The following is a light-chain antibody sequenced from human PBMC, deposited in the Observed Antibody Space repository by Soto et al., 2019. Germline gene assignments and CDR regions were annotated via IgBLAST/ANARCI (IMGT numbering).Light chain of an antibody. CDR3: SSYTSSSTLYA. CDR2: DVS. Sequence: QSALTQSASVSGSPGQSITISCTGTSSDVGRYNYVSWYQQHPGKAPKLMIHDVSNRPSGVSDRFSGSKSGNTASLTISGRQTEDEADYYCSSYTSSSTLYAFGTGTQLTVL. J-gene: IGLJ1*01. CDR1: SSDVGRYNY. V-gene: IGLV2-14*01.